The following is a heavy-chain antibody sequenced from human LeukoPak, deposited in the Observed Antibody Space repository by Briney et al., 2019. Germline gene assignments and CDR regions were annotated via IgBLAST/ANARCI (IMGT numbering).Heavy chain of an antibody. Sequence: GGSLRLSCAASGFTFSSYAMHWVRQAPGKGLEWVAVISYDGSNKYYADSVKGRFTISRDNSKNTLYLQMNSLRAEDTAVYYCASDSTGKVFGEEGNIDYWGQGTLVTVSS. D-gene: IGHD3-10*02. CDR3: ASDSTGKVFGEEGNIDY. CDR2: ISYDGSNK. J-gene: IGHJ4*02. V-gene: IGHV3-30-3*01. CDR1: GFTFSSYA.